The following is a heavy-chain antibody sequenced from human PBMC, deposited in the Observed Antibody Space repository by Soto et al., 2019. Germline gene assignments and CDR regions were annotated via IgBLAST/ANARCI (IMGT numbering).Heavy chain of an antibody. J-gene: IGHJ6*02. Sequence: GESLKISCKGSGYSFTIYCISLVRQIPGKGLEWMGRIDPSDSYTNYSPSFQGHVTISADKSISTAYLQWSSLKASDTAMYYCESFIAARWYYGMDVWGQGTTVTVSS. D-gene: IGHD6-6*01. CDR1: GYSFTIYC. V-gene: IGHV5-10-1*01. CDR3: ESFIAARWYYGMDV. CDR2: IDPSDSYT.